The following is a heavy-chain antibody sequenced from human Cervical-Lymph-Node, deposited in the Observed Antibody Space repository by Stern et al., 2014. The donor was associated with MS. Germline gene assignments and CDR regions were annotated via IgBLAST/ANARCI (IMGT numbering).Heavy chain of an antibody. CDR2: INPNNGKT. CDR1: GYTFTHNY. CDR3: ARGDGSSWFPY. D-gene: IGHD6-13*01. Sequence: QVQLMQSGAEVRESGDSVKVSCKTSGYTFTHNYIHWVRQAPGQGLEWLGWINPNNGKTKNTQKFQGRVTMTRDTSISTLYMELNRLTSDDTAVYYCARGDGSSWFPYWGQGTLVTVSS. J-gene: IGHJ4*02. V-gene: IGHV1-2*02.